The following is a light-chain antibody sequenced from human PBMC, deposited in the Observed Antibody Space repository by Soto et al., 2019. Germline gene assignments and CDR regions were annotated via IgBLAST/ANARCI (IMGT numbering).Light chain of an antibody. Sequence: QSVLTQPPSASGTPGQRVTISCSGSSSNIGSNYVYWYQQLPGTAPKLLIYRNNQRPSGVPDRFSGSKSGTSASLAISGLRSEDEADYYCAAWDDSLSGDVFGTGTKLT. CDR1: SSNIGSNY. CDR3: AAWDDSLSGDV. CDR2: RNN. V-gene: IGLV1-47*01. J-gene: IGLJ1*01.